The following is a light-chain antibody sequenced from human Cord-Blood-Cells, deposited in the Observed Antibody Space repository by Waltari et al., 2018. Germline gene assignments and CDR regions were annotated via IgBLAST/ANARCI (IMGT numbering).Light chain of an antibody. CDR3: LLSYSGARV. V-gene: IGLV7-46*01. CDR2: GTS. J-gene: IGLJ3*02. Sequence: QAVVTQEPSLTVSPGGTVTLTCGSSTGAVTSGHYPYWFQHKPGQAPRTLSYGTSNKHSWTPARFSGSLLGGKAALTLSGAQPEDEAEYYCLLSYSGARVFGGGTKLTVL. CDR1: TGAVTSGHY.